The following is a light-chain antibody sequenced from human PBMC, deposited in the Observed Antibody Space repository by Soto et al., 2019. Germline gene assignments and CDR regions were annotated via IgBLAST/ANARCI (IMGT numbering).Light chain of an antibody. Sequence: QSALTQPASVSGSPGQSITISCTGTSSDIGGYDYVSWRQQHPGKAPKLIIYEVNTRASGVSNRFSGSKSGNTASLTISGLQAEDEADYYCNSYTTSHTLVFGTGTKVTVL. CDR3: NSYTTSHTLV. CDR1: SSDIGGYDY. V-gene: IGLV2-14*01. J-gene: IGLJ1*01. CDR2: EVN.